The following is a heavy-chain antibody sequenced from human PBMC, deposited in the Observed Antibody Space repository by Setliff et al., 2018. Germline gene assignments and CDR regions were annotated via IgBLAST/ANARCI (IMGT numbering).Heavy chain of an antibody. CDR1: GGSISSGGYY. D-gene: IGHD3-3*01. J-gene: IGHJ5*02. CDR2: IYYSGST. V-gene: IGHV4-31*03. CDR3: ARAGPTVTFFRVLVISWWDP. Sequence: SETLSLTCTVSGGSISSGGYYWSWIRQHPGKGLEWIGYIYYSGSTYYNPSLKSRVTISVDTSKNQFSLKLSSVTAADTATYYCARAGPTVTFFRVLVISWWDPWGQGSLVTVSS.